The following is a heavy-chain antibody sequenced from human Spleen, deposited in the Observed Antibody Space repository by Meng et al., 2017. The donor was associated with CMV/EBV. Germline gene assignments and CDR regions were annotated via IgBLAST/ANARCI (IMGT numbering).Heavy chain of an antibody. Sequence: SISDSYYYWGWIRQPPGKGLEWIGNIYYNGSTYYNPSLRSRVTISIDTSKNQFSLKMSSVTAADTAVYYCARDCHSKSGRLHLNWFDPWGQGTLVTVSS. D-gene: IGHD1-26*01. CDR2: IYYNGST. CDR1: SISDSYYY. V-gene: IGHV4-39*07. CDR3: ARDCHSKSGRLHLNWFDP. J-gene: IGHJ5*02.